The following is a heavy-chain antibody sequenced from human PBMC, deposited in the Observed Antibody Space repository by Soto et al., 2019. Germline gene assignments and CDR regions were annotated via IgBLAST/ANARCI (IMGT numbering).Heavy chain of an antibody. Sequence: PSETLSLTCAVSGGPISSYCWSWIRQPPGKGLEWIGYISYSGSTNYNPSLKSRVTISVDTSKNQFSLKVSSVTAADTAVYYCARQMTTLTTFDYWGQGTLVTVSS. D-gene: IGHD4-17*01. J-gene: IGHJ4*02. CDR2: ISYSGST. V-gene: IGHV4-59*01. CDR3: ARQMTTLTTFDY. CDR1: GGPISSYC.